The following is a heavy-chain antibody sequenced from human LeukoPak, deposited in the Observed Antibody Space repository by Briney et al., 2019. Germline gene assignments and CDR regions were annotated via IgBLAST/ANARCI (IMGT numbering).Heavy chain of an antibody. V-gene: IGHV3-23*01. D-gene: IGHD2-2*01. CDR1: GFSFSSYA. CDR2: ISGSGGST. Sequence: GGSLRLSCAASGFSFSSYAMRWVRQAPGKGLEWVSAISGSGGSTYYADSVKGRFTISRDNSKNTLYLQMNSLRAGDTAVYYCAKHMVTAPAAKPPNDYWGQGTLVTVSS. CDR3: AKHMVTAPAAKPPNDY. J-gene: IGHJ4*02.